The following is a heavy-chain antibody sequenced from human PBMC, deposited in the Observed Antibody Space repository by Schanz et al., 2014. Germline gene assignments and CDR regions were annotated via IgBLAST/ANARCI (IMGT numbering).Heavy chain of an antibody. CDR3: ARGGYSSGWYDRDIAHFDY. V-gene: IGHV1-18*01. CDR1: RYTFNTYG. CDR2: ISAYTNNT. Sequence: QGQLVQSEPEVKEPGASVKVSCEASRYTFNTYGLNWVRQAPGQGLEWMGWISAYTNNTNYAQKLQGRVTMTTDTSTSTAYMELRSLRSDDTAVYYCARGGYSSGWYDRDIAHFDYWGQGTLVNVSS. D-gene: IGHD6-19*01. J-gene: IGHJ4*02.